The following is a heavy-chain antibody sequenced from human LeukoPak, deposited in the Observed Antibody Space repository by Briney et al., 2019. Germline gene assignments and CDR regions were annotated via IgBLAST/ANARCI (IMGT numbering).Heavy chain of an antibody. Sequence: ASETLSLTCTVSGGSISSYYWSWIRQPPGKGLEWIGYIYYSGSTNYNPSLKSRVTISVDTSKNQFSLKLSSVTAADTAVYYCARGGTVVNLSFWGQGTLVTVSS. J-gene: IGHJ4*02. V-gene: IGHV4-59*08. D-gene: IGHD4-23*01. CDR3: ARGGTVVNLSF. CDR1: GGSISSYY. CDR2: IYYSGST.